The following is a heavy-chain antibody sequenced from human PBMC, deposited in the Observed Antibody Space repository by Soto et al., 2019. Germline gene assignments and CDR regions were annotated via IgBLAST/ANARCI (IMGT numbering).Heavy chain of an antibody. CDR1: GLTFTSSA. V-gene: IGHV1-58*02. Sequence: QMQLVQSGPEVKRPGTSGKVSCKAPGLTFTSSAMPWVRKARGQRLEWRGWFGVGSGNTNYAQKFQERVTIPRDMSTSTAYRELSSLRSEDTAVYYCAAADCSSTSGLREGYYYYGMDVWGQGTTVTVSS. D-gene: IGHD2-2*01. CDR3: AAADCSSTSGLREGYYYYGMDV. CDR2: FGVGSGNT. J-gene: IGHJ6*02.